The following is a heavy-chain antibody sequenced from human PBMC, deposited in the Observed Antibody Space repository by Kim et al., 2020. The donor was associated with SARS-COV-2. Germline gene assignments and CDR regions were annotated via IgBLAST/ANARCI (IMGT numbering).Heavy chain of an antibody. J-gene: IGHJ4*02. CDR2: IYTSGST. D-gene: IGHD3-3*01. V-gene: IGHV4-4*07. CDR3: ARVRYDFWSGYCPFDY. CDR1: GGSISSYY. Sequence: SETLSLTCTVSGGSISSYYWSWIRQPAGKGLEWIGRIYTSGSTNYNPSLKSRVTMSVDTSKNQFSLKLSSVTAADTAVYYCARVRYDFWSGYCPFDYWGQGTLVTVSS.